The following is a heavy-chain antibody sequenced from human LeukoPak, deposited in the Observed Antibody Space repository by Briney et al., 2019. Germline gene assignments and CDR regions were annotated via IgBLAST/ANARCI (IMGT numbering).Heavy chain of an antibody. Sequence: PETPSLTCTVSGGSTSSSSSYWGWTSHPPRKGLEWIGCFYYSGSTYDNPSLKTRVTISVDTSKNQFSMKLSSVAAADTAVYYCATQYDYVWGGYRSFDYCGQGTLVTVSS. CDR2: FYYSGST. CDR1: GGSTSSSSSY. J-gene: IGHJ4*02. V-gene: IGHV4-39*05. D-gene: IGHD3-16*02. CDR3: ATQYDYVWGGYRSFDY.